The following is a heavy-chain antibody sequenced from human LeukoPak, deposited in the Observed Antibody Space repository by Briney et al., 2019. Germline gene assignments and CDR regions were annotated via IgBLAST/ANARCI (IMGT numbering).Heavy chain of an antibody. V-gene: IGHV3-7*03. Sequence: PGGSPRLSCAASGFTVSRYWMTWVRQAPGKGLEWVATIKEDGTEQHLVESVQGRFTVSRDNTENSVYLQMNSLRVEDTGVYFCAGGEGWTAEDWGQGTQVTVSS. D-gene: IGHD3/OR15-3a*01. CDR1: GFTVSRYW. CDR2: IKEDGTEQ. J-gene: IGHJ4*02. CDR3: AGGEGWTAED.